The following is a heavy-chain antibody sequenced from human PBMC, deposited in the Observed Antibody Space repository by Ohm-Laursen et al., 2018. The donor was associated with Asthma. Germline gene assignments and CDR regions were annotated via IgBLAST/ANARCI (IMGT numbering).Heavy chain of an antibody. CDR3: AKATYYGMDV. CDR2: ISYDGSNK. CDR1: GFTFSSYA. V-gene: IGHV3-30*14. J-gene: IGHJ6*02. Sequence: RSLRLSCAAFGFTFSSYAMHWVRQAPGKGLEWVALISYDGSNKYYADSVKGRFTISRDNSKNTLYLQMNSLRAEDTALYYCAKATYYGMDVWGQGTTVTVSS.